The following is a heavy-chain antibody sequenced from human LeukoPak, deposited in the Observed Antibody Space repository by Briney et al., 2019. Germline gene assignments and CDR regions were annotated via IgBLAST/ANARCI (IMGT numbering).Heavy chain of an antibody. V-gene: IGHV4-4*02. CDR1: GGSISSSYW. J-gene: IGHJ4*02. D-gene: IGHD6-19*01. CDR2: IYHSGSA. CDR3: AREIEVASRGLDY. Sequence: SETLSLTCAVSGGSISSSYWWSWVRQPPGKGLEWIGEIYHSGSANYNPSLRSRVTISVDKSNNHFSLKLSSVTAADTAVYYCAREIEVASRGLDYWGQGSLVTVSS.